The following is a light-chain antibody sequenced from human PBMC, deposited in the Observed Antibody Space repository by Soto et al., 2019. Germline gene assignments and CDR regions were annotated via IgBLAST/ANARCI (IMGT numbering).Light chain of an antibody. Sequence: DIQMAQSPSTLSASVGDRVTITCRASQSISSWLAWYQQKPGKAPKLLIYKASSLESGVPSRFSGSGSGTEFTLTISSLQPDDLANYYCQQYNSYSWTLGQGTKVEIK. CDR3: QQYNSYSWT. V-gene: IGKV1-5*03. J-gene: IGKJ1*01. CDR1: QSISSW. CDR2: KAS.